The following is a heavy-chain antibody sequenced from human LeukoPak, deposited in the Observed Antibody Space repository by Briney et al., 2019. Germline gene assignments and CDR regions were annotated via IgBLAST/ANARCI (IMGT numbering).Heavy chain of an antibody. Sequence: PGGSLRLSCAASGFTFSSYAMSWVRQAPGKGLEWVSVTSGSSGNTNYADSVKGRFTISRDNSKNTLYLQMNSLRAGDTAIYYCARYYYGSGSYYGPFDYWGQGTLVTVSS. D-gene: IGHD3-10*01. CDR2: TSGSSGNT. CDR3: ARYYYGSGSYYGPFDY. V-gene: IGHV3-23*01. J-gene: IGHJ4*02. CDR1: GFTFSSYA.